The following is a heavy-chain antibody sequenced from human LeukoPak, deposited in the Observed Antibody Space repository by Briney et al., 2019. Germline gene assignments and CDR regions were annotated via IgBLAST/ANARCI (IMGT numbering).Heavy chain of an antibody. V-gene: IGHV3-30*18. CDR2: ISYDGSNK. D-gene: IGHD2-15*01. CDR3: AKLVPVVVAATLDAFDI. Sequence: PGGSLRLSCAASGFTFSSYSMNWVRQAPGKGLEWVAVISYDGSNKYYADSVKGRFTISRDNSKNTLYLQMNSLRAEDTAVYYCAKLVPVVVAATLDAFDIWGQGTMVTVSS. J-gene: IGHJ3*02. CDR1: GFTFSSYS.